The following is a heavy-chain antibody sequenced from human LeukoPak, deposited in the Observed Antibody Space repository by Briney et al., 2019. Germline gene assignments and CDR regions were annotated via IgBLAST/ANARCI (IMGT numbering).Heavy chain of an antibody. CDR1: GGSISSYY. CDR3: ARDGYKVGAFDY. J-gene: IGHJ4*02. D-gene: IGHD1-26*01. V-gene: IGHV4-59*01. Sequence: PSETLSLTCTVSGGSISSYYWSWIRQPPGKGLEWIGYIYYSGSTNYNPSLKSRVTISVDTSKNQFSLKLSSVTAADTALYYCARDGYKVGAFDYWGQGTLVTVSS. CDR2: IYYSGST.